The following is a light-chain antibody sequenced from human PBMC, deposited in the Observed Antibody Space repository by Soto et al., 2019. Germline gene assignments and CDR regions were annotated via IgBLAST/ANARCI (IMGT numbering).Light chain of an antibody. Sequence: EIVMTQSPATMSVSPGERATLSCRASQSVSSNLAWYQQKPGQAPRLLIYDASTRATGIPARFSGSGSGTDFTLPISSLQSEDFAVYYCQQYSNWPVTFGPATKVDIK. V-gene: IGKV3D-15*01. J-gene: IGKJ3*01. CDR3: QQYSNWPVT. CDR1: QSVSSN. CDR2: DAS.